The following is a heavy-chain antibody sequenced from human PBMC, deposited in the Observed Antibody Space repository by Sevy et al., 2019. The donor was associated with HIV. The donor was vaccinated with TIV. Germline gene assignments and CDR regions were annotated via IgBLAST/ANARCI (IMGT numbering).Heavy chain of an antibody. CDR1: GGSISSGDYY. V-gene: IGHV4-30-4*01. CDR2: IYYSGST. D-gene: IGHD3-10*01. Sequence: SETLSLTCTVPGGSISSGDYYWSWIRQPPGKGLEWIGYIYYSGSTYYNPSLKSRVTISVDTSKNQFSLKLSSVTAADTAVYYCARAYGSGSYYNGYAFDIWGQGTMVTVSS. CDR3: ARAYGSGSYYNGYAFDI. J-gene: IGHJ3*02.